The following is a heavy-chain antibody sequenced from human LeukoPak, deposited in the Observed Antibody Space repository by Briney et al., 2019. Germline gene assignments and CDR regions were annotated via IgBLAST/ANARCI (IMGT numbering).Heavy chain of an antibody. Sequence: PSETLSLTCIVSGSSINSGYYWGWIRPPPGKGLEWIGTISDRGSTYNNPSLKSRVTISVDTSKNQLSLKLPSVTAADTAVYYCARLPGASRPRYYFDYWGQGTLVTVSS. CDR3: ARLPGASRPRYYFDY. CDR1: GSSINSGYY. CDR2: ISDRGST. V-gene: IGHV4-38-2*02. J-gene: IGHJ4*02. D-gene: IGHD6-6*01.